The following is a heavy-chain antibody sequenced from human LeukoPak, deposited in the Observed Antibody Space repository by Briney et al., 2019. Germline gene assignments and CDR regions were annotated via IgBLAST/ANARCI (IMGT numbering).Heavy chain of an antibody. CDR3: SRGGGAAYD. D-gene: IGHD6-13*01. J-gene: IGHJ4*02. Sequence: GGSLRLSCTASGFTFGDSAMSWFRQAPGKGLEWVAFIRSKSYGVTAEYAGSVRGRFTISRDDSKNVIYLQMDSPETEDTAVYYCSRGGGAAYDWGQGTRVTASS. V-gene: IGHV3-49*03. CDR2: IRSKSYGVTA. CDR1: GFTFGDSA.